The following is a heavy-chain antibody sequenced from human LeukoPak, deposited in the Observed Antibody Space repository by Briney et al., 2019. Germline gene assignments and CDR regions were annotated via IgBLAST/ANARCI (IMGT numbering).Heavy chain of an antibody. Sequence: SETLSLTCTVSGDSISSYYWSWIRQPPGKGLEWIGYIGSTNYNPSLKSRVTISVDTSKNQFSLKLSSATAADTAVYYCARHGGNEYGGNYNWFDPWGQGTLATVSS. CDR3: ARHGGNEYGGNYNWFDP. CDR2: IGST. J-gene: IGHJ5*02. V-gene: IGHV4-59*08. D-gene: IGHD4-23*01. CDR1: GDSISSYY.